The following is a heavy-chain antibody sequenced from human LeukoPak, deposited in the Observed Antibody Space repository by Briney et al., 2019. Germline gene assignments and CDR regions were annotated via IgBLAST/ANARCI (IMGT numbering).Heavy chain of an antibody. CDR1: GFTFSSYA. Sequence: GGSLRLSCAASGFTFSSYAMTWVRQAPGKGLEWVSTLSGSGGTTYYADSVKGRFTISRDNAKNSLYLQMNSLSAEDTAVYYCARWSPQSYGKYYLDSWGQGTLVTVSS. CDR2: LSGSGGTT. D-gene: IGHD1-26*01. CDR3: ARWSPQSYGKYYLDS. J-gene: IGHJ4*02. V-gene: IGHV3-23*01.